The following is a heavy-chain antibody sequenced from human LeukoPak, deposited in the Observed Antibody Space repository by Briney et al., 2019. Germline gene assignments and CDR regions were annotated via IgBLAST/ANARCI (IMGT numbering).Heavy chain of an antibody. V-gene: IGHV3-23*01. CDR3: AKSYYDFWSGYYSSGFDP. D-gene: IGHD3-3*01. CDR1: GFTFSSYA. CDR2: ISGSGGST. Sequence: GGSLRLSCAASGFTFSSYAMSWVRQAPGKGLEWVSAISGSGGSTYYADSVKGRFTISKDNSKNTLYLQMNSLRAEDTAVYYCAKSYYDFWSGYYSSGFDPWGQRTLVTLSS. J-gene: IGHJ5*02.